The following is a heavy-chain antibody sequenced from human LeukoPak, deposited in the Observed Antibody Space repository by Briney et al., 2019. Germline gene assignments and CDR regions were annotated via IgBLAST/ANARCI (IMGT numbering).Heavy chain of an antibody. Sequence: GESLTLSCAASGFTFGGYWMSWVRQAPGRGMDWVANTNPDGSIKYYVDSGNGRFTLSRDNAKNSLYLQMNSLRAEDTAVYYCVSGFLQWLYWGQGTLVTVSS. CDR1: GFTFGGYW. J-gene: IGHJ4*02. CDR2: TNPDGSIK. V-gene: IGHV3-7*01. CDR3: VSGFLQWLY. D-gene: IGHD3-3*01.